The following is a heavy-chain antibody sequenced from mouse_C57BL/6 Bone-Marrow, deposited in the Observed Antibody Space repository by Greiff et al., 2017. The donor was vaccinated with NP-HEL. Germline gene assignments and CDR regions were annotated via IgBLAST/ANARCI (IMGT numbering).Heavy chain of an antibody. CDR2: IYPRSGNT. V-gene: IGHV1-81*01. D-gene: IGHD2-4*01. CDR1: GYTFTSYG. Sequence: VQLQESGAELARPGASVKLSCKASGYTFTSYGISWVKQRPGQGLEWIGEIYPRSGNTYYNEKFKGEATLTADKSSSTAYMELRSLTSEDSAVYFCARRLRSWFAYWGQGTLVTVSA. CDR3: ARRLRSWFAY. J-gene: IGHJ3*01.